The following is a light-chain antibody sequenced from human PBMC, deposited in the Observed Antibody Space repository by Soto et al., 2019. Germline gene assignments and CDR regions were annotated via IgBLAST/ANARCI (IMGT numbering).Light chain of an antibody. V-gene: IGKV1-5*01. CDR3: QQFKDYVWT. CDR1: QNIERY. CDR2: DAS. Sequence: DIQMTQSPSPLSASVGDRVTITCRASQNIERYMVWYQQKPGRAPSLIIYDASTLERGVPSRFSGSGSGTEFTLIISNLQPDDFATYYCQQFKDYVWTFGQGTKV. J-gene: IGKJ1*01.